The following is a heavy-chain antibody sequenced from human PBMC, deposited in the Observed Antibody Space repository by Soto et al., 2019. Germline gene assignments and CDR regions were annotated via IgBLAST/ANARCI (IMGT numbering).Heavy chain of an antibody. CDR2: ISHSETT. CDR1: GSYITSGDYH. CDR3: AGFGVGDRDDK. Sequence: QVRLQESGPGLVKASQTLSLTCSVSGSYITSGDYHWTWIRQAPGKGLEWIGYISHSETTYYSPALKNRIFISSDFSMNQFSLRLNSVNAADTAVYFCAGFGVGDRDDKWGQGPLVTVSS. V-gene: IGHV4-30-4*01. J-gene: IGHJ4*02. D-gene: IGHD2-8*01.